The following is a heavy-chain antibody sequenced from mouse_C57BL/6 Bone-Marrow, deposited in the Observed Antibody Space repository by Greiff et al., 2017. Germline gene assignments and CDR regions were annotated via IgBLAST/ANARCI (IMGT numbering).Heavy chain of an antibody. CDR2: IYPGSGNT. V-gene: IGHV1-76*01. Sequence: VQLQQSGAELVRPGASVKLSCKASGYTFTDYYINWVQQRPGQGLEWIARIYPGSGNTYYNEKFKGKATLTAEKSSSTAYMQLSSLTSEDSAVYFCAKNRLEDCAMDYWGQGTSVTVSS. D-gene: IGHD2-14*01. CDR1: GYTFTDYY. J-gene: IGHJ4*01. CDR3: AKNRLEDCAMDY.